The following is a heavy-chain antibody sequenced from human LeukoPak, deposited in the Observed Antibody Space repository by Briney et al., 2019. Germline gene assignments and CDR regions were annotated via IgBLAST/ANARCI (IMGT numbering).Heavy chain of an antibody. J-gene: IGHJ4*02. CDR1: GGSVSGNTYY. CDR3: ARYVVYGSGKYYFDY. Sequence: SETLSLTCTVSGGSVSGNTYYWSWIPQPPGKGLEGIASINYSGSTYYNPSLKSRVTISVDTSENQFSLKLSSVTAADTAVYYCARYVVYGSGKYYFDYWGQGTLVTVSS. V-gene: IGHV4-39*01. CDR2: INYSGST. D-gene: IGHD3-10*01.